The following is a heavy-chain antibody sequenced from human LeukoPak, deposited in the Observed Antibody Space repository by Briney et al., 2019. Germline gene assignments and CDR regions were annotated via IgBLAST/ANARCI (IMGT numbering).Heavy chain of an antibody. CDR1: GDSVSSVTDY. CDR3: AGERGEEYSSGWYKTNYFDN. J-gene: IGHJ4*02. V-gene: IGHV4-39*07. Sequence: PSETLSLTCTVAGDSVSSVTDYWAWIRQPPGKGLEWIASADYSGGTYYNPSLESRVAISADMSKKQISLTLTSVTGADTAVYYCAGERGEEYSSGWYKTNYFDNWGQGIRVTVSS. CDR2: ADYSGGT. D-gene: IGHD6-19*01.